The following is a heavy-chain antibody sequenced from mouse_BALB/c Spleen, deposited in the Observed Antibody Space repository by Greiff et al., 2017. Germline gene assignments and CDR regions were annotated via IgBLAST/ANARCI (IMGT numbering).Heavy chain of an antibody. J-gene: IGHJ4*01. CDR3: AREDTNAMDY. V-gene: IGHV7-3*02. CDR1: GFTFTDYY. Sequence: EVKLVESGGGLVQPGGSLRLSCATSGFTFTDYYMSWVRQPPGKALEWLGFIRNKANGYTTEYSASVKGRFTISRDNSQSILYLQMNTLRAEDSATYYCAREDTNAMDYWGQGTSVTVSS. CDR2: IRNKANGYTT. D-gene: IGHD2-12*01.